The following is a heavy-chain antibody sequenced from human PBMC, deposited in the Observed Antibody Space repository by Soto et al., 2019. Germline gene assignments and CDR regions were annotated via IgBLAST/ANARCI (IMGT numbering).Heavy chain of an antibody. CDR1: SGAISSSNW. Sequence: QVQLQESGPGLVKPSGTLSLTCAVPSGAISSSNWWSWVCQPPGKGLERIGEIYHSGSTNYNQSLKSRVTISVDKHKNRYSLKLSSVTAADTDVYYCARVSLRQGGAFDIWGQGTMVTVSS. J-gene: IGHJ3*02. D-gene: IGHD3-22*01. CDR2: IYHSGST. CDR3: ARVSLRQGGAFDI. V-gene: IGHV4-4*02.